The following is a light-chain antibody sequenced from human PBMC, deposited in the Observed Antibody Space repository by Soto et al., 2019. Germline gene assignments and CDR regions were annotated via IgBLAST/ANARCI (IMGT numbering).Light chain of an antibody. CDR1: SSTIGSNY. Sequence: QSVLTQPPSASGTPGQRVTISCSGSSSTIGSNYVYWYQQLPGTAPKLLIYRNNQRPSGVPDRFSGSKSGTSASLAISGLRSEDEADYYCAAWDDSLSGGVFGTGTKVTVL. CDR2: RNN. J-gene: IGLJ1*01. V-gene: IGLV1-47*01. CDR3: AAWDDSLSGGV.